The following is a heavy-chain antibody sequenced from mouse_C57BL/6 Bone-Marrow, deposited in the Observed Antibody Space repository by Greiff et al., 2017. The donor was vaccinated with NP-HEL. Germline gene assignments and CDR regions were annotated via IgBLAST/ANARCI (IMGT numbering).Heavy chain of an antibody. Sequence: VQLQQPGAELVKPGASVKLSCKASGYTFTSYWMHWVKQRPGRGLEWIGRIDPDSGGTKYNEKFKSKATLTVDKPSSTAYMQLSSLTSEDAASYYCAREGLRCDYYGKVGFDYWGQGTTLTVSS. J-gene: IGHJ2*01. CDR2: IDPDSGGT. CDR3: AREGLRCDYYGKVGFDY. CDR1: GYTFTSYW. V-gene: IGHV1-72*01. D-gene: IGHD1-1*01.